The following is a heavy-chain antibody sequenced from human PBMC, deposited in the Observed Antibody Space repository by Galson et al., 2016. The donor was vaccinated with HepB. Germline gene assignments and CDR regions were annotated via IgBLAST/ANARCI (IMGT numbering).Heavy chain of an antibody. Sequence: SLRLSCAASGFTLSDYYMAWIRQAPGKGLEWVSYISSRGRSYIKYGDSVKGRFTISRDDTNNSLFLQMNSLRVEDTALYYCARDGYYDDSGYGYLDLWGRGTLVTVSS. CDR3: ARDGYYDDSGYGYLDL. CDR2: ISSRGRSYI. D-gene: IGHD3-22*01. CDR1: GFTLSDYY. J-gene: IGHJ2*01. V-gene: IGHV3-11*06.